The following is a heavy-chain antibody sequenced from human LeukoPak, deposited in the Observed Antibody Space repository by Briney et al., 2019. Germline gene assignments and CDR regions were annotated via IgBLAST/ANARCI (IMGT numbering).Heavy chain of an antibody. CDR3: ASRYYDFWSGYLDY. J-gene: IGHJ4*02. Sequence: SETLSLTCAVSGGSISSGGYSWSWIRQPPGKGLEWIGYIYHSGSTYYNPSLKSRVTISVDRSKNQFSLKLSSVTAADTAVYCCASRYYDFWSGYLDYWGQGTLVTVSS. CDR1: GGSISSGGYS. CDR2: IYHSGST. V-gene: IGHV4-30-2*01. D-gene: IGHD3-3*01.